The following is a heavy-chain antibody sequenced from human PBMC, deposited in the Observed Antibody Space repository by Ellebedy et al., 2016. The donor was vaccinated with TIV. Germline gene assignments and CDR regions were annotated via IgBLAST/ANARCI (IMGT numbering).Heavy chain of an antibody. CDR2: VSGSGRGT. D-gene: IGHD4-23*01. V-gene: IGHV3-23*01. CDR3: AKDPTVVTRFDS. J-gene: IGHJ4*02. CDR1: GFTFSNYA. Sequence: PGGSLRLSCAASGFTFSNYAVSWVRQAPGKGLEWVSSVSGSGRGTYYADSVKGRFTISRDNFNNTLYLQMNSLRAEDTAIYFCAKDPTVVTRFDSWGQGTLVTVSS.